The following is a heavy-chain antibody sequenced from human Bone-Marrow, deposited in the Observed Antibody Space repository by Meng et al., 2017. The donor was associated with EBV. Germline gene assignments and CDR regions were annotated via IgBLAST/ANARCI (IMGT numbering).Heavy chain of an antibody. CDR3: ASESGRGFTPDY. CDR2: LIPMSGAP. Sequence: QVVQCGAAVKGPGSSVKLSCWTSGGTFNSDAVSWVRQAPGQGLEWMGGLIPMSGAPHYAQKFQGRVTITADESTSTHYMDLSNLRSDDTAMYYCASESGRGFTPDYWGQGTLVTVSS. J-gene: IGHJ4*02. D-gene: IGHD3-10*01. V-gene: IGHV1-69*01. CDR1: GGTFNSDA.